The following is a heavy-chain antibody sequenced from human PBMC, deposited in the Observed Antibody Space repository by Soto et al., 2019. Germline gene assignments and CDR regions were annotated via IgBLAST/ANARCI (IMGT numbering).Heavy chain of an antibody. V-gene: IGHV3-33*01. Sequence: QVQLVESGGGVVQPGRSLRLSCAASGFTFSTYGLHWVRQAPGKGLEWVAVIWYDGNNKYYADSVKGRFTSSRDNSTNTRYLQMNSLRAAYTAVSYCAGVYGDSVGQDACYTWGKGTMVTVSP. D-gene: IGHD4-17*01. J-gene: IGHJ3*02. CDR2: IWYDGNNK. CDR3: AGVYGDSVGQDACYT. CDR1: GFTFSTYG.